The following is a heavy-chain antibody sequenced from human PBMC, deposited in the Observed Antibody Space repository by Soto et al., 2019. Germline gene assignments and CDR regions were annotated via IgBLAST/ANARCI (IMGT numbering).Heavy chain of an antibody. V-gene: IGHV1-18*01. J-gene: IGHJ4*02. D-gene: IGHD1-26*01. CDR3: ARDRGSYALDY. CDR2: ISANNGNR. Sequence: QVQLVQSGAEVKKHGASVKVSCKASGYTFTSYGISWVRQTPGQGLEWMGWISANNGNRNYAQKLQRRVTMSTDTPTSTAYMELRSLRPDDTAVYYCARDRGSYALDYWGQGTLGNFSS. CDR1: GYTFTSYG.